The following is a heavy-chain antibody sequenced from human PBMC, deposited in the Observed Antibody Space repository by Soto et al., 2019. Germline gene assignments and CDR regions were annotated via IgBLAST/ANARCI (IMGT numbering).Heavy chain of an antibody. CDR2: IWYDGRNK. CDR3: AKDPHDILTGYSLNAFDI. D-gene: IGHD3-9*01. Sequence: GGSLRLSCAAAGFNFSSYGRHWVSQATGKGLEWVAVIWYDGRNKYYADSVKGRFTISRDNAKNTVYLQMNSLRAEDTAVYYCAKDPHDILTGYSLNAFDIWGQGTMVTVSS. CDR1: GFNFSSYG. V-gene: IGHV3-33*06. J-gene: IGHJ3*02.